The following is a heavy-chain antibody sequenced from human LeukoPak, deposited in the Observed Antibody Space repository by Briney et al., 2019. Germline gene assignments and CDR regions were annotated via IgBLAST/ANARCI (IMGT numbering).Heavy chain of an antibody. CDR1: GFTFRSYA. CDR3: ARVAMSSGFPGSFDY. V-gene: IGHV3-30*04. Sequence: PGGSLRLSCAASGFTFRSYAMHWVRQAPGKGLEWVAVTSYDGSNKYYADSVKGRFTISRDNSKNTLYLQMNSLRTEDTAVYYCARVAMSSGFPGSFDYWGQGTLVTVSS. CDR2: TSYDGSNK. J-gene: IGHJ4*02. D-gene: IGHD3-22*01.